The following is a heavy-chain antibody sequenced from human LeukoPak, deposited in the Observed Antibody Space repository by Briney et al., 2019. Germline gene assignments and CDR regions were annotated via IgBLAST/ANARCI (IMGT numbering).Heavy chain of an antibody. V-gene: IGHV4-34*01. D-gene: IGHD1-26*01. Sequence: PSETLSLTCAVYGGSFSGYYWSWIRQPPGKGLEWIGEINHSGSTNYNPSLKSRVTISVDTSKNQFSLKLSSVTAADTAVYYCARAPGRIVGARLDYWGQGTLVTVSS. CDR3: ARAPGRIVGARLDY. J-gene: IGHJ4*02. CDR2: INHSGST. CDR1: GGSFSGYY.